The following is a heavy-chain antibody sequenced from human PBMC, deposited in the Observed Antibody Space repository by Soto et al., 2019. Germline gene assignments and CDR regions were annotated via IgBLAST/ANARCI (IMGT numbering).Heavy chain of an antibody. J-gene: IGHJ4*02. V-gene: IGHV3-7*01. D-gene: IGHD1-26*01. Sequence: EVKLVESGGGLVQPGGSLRLSCAASGFAFSSYYMSWVRQAPGKGLEWVANIKQDEREKYYLDSVKGRFTISRDDAKNSLYLQMNSLIVDDTAVYYCAREKWANGYFDYWGQGTLVTVSS. CDR2: IKQDEREK. CDR3: AREKWANGYFDY. CDR1: GFAFSSYY.